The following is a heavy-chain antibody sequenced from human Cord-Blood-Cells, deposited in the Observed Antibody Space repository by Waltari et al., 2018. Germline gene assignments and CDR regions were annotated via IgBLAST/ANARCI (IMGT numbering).Heavy chain of an antibody. Sequence: QVQLQESGPGLVKPSDTLSLTCTVSGGSISSYYWSWIRQPAGKGLEWIGRIYTSGSTNYNPSLKSRVTMSVDTSKNQFSLKLSSVTAADTAVYYCARVGSIAAAGDAFDIWGQGTMVTVSS. CDR2: IYTSGST. D-gene: IGHD6-13*01. CDR3: ARVGSIAAAGDAFDI. J-gene: IGHJ3*02. V-gene: IGHV4-4*07. CDR1: GGSISSYY.